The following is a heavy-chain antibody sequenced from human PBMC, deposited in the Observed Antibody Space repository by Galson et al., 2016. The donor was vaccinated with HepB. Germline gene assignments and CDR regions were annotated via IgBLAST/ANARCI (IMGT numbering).Heavy chain of an antibody. J-gene: IGHJ4*02. CDR2: ISFGADRT. Sequence: SLRLSCAASGFTFGHHAMSWVRQTPGKGLEWVAAISFGADRTFYANSVRGRFTISRDNSMNTMFLQMDSLRPDDTAVYYCVRDTVGVMTSFDLWGQGTQVIVSS. V-gene: IGHV3-23*01. CDR1: GFTFGHHA. D-gene: IGHD2-21*02. CDR3: VRDTVGVMTSFDL.